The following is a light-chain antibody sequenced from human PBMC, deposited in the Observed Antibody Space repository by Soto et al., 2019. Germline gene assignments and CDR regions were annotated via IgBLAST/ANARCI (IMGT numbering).Light chain of an antibody. V-gene: IGKV3-15*01. J-gene: IGKJ1*01. CDR1: QSVSSN. Sequence: IVMTQSPATLSVSPGERATLSCRASQSVSSNLAWYQQTPGQAPRLLIYGASTRATGIPARFSGSGSGTEFTLTISSLQSEDFAVYYCQQYNDWPTCGQGTKVDIK. CDR3: QQYNDWPT. CDR2: GAS.